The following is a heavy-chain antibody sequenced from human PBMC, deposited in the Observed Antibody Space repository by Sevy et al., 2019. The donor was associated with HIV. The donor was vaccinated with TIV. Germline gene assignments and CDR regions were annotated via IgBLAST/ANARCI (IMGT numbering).Heavy chain of an antibody. J-gene: IGHJ4*02. D-gene: IGHD5-12*01. CDR3: ASQTGGYERLYYFDY. Sequence: GGSLRLSCAASGFSFSIYSMNWVRQAPGRGLEWVSYMSNTGSTIHYADSVKGRFTISRDNAKNSLYLQMNSLRAEDTAVYYCASQTGGYERLYYFDYWGQGTLVTVSS. V-gene: IGHV3-48*01. CDR1: GFSFSIYS. CDR2: MSNTGSTI.